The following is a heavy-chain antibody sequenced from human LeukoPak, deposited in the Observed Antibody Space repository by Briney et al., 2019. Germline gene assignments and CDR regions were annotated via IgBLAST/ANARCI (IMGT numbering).Heavy chain of an antibody. D-gene: IGHD3-3*01. CDR3: RLYDLWSGAPGVRLIDY. Sequence: ASVKVSCKASGYTFTSYGISWVRQAPGQGLEWMGWISAYNGNTNYAQKLQGRVTMTTDTSTSTAYMELRSLRSDDTAVYYCRLYDLWSGAPGVRLIDYSGQGTLVTVSS. V-gene: IGHV1-18*01. CDR2: ISAYNGNT. J-gene: IGHJ4*02. CDR1: GYTFTSYG.